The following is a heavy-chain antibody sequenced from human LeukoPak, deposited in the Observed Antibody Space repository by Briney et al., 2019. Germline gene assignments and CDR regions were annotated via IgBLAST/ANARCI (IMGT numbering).Heavy chain of an antibody. Sequence: PGGSLRLSCAASGFTLGSYAMSWVRQAPGKGLEWVSAISVSGNTYHADSVKGRFTISRDSSKNTLYLQMNSLKNEDTAVYYCVTEVSGSFPTWGQGTLVTVSS. CDR3: VTEVSGSFPT. D-gene: IGHD1-26*01. CDR1: GFTLGSYA. CDR2: ISVSGNT. V-gene: IGHV3-23*01. J-gene: IGHJ4*02.